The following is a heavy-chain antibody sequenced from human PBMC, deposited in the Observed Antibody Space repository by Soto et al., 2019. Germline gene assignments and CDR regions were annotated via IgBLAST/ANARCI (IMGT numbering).Heavy chain of an antibody. Sequence: EVQLVQSGAEVKKPGESLKISCKGSGYSFTSYWIGWVRQMPGKGLEWMGIIYPGDSDTRYSPSFQGQVTISADKSISTAYLQWSSLKASDTAMYYCARHLLWLGEEGGWFDPWGQGTLVTVSS. CDR2: IYPGDSDT. D-gene: IGHD2-21*01. J-gene: IGHJ5*02. CDR1: GYSFTSYW. CDR3: ARHLLWLGEEGGWFDP. V-gene: IGHV5-51*01.